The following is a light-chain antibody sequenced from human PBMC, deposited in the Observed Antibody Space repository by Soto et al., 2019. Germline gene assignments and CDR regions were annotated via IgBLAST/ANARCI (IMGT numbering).Light chain of an antibody. V-gene: IGKV3-20*01. Sequence: EIVLTQSPGTLSLSPGERATLSCRTSESVTSTYLAWYQQKPGQPPRLLIYAASSRATGIPDRFSGSGSGTDFTRRICRLEPEDFSVYYCQVFGSSPLYTFGRGTKLELK. CDR1: ESVTSTY. CDR3: QVFGSSPLYT. J-gene: IGKJ2*01. CDR2: AAS.